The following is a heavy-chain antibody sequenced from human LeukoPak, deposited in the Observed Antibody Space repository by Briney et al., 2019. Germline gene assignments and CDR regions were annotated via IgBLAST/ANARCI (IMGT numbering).Heavy chain of an antibody. CDR2: ISYDGSNK. V-gene: IGHV3-30*04. J-gene: IGHJ4*02. CDR1: GFTFSSYA. Sequence: GSLRLSCAASGFTFSSYAMHWVRQAPGKGLEWVAVISYDGSNKYYADSVKGRYTISRDNSKNTLYLQMNSLRAEDTAVYYCARAVIVVVSEWFDYWGQGTLVTVSS. D-gene: IGHD3-22*01. CDR3: ARAVIVVVSEWFDY.